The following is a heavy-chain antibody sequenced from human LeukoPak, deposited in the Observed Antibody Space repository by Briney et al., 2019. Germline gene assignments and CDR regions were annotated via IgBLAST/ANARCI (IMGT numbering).Heavy chain of an antibody. CDR2: INPNSGGT. V-gene: IGHV1-2*02. Sequence: GASVKVSCKASGYTFTDYYIHWVRQAPGQGLEWMGWINPNSGGTNYAQNFQGRVTMTRDTYITTAYMDLSRLRLADTAVYYCAVGRRTDFDYWGQGTLVTVSS. CDR3: AVGRRTDFDY. J-gene: IGHJ4*02. D-gene: IGHD1-26*01. CDR1: GYTFTDYY.